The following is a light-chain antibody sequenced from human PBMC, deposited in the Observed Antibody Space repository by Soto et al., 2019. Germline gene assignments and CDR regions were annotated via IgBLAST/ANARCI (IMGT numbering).Light chain of an antibody. CDR3: CSYADTYNLV. V-gene: IGLV2-11*01. J-gene: IGLJ2*01. CDR2: DVS. CDR1: SSDVGGYNY. Sequence: QSALTQPRSVSGSYGQSVTISCTGNSSDVGGYNYVSWYQHHPGKAPKLMIYDVSTRPSGVPDRFSGSKSGNTASLAISGLQAEDEGDYYCCSYADTYNLVFGGGTKLTVL.